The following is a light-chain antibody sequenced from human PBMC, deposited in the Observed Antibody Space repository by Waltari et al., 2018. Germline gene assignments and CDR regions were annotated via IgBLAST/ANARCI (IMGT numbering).Light chain of an antibody. CDR3: QHYVKLPVT. CDR2: GAS. V-gene: IGKV3-20*01. CDR1: QSVSRA. Sequence: EIVLTQSPGTLSLSPGERATLSCRASQSVSRALAWYQQKPCQAPRLLIYGASTRATGVPDRFSGSGSGTDFSLTISSLDPEDFAVYYCQHYVKLPVTYGQGTKVEI. J-gene: IGKJ1*01.